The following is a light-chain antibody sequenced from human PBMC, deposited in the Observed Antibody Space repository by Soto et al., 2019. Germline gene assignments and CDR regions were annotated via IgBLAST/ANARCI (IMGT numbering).Light chain of an antibody. CDR3: AAWDDSLSGPR. V-gene: IGLV1-47*01. J-gene: IGLJ2*01. Sequence: QSVLTQPTSASGTPGQRVTISCSGSSSNIGSNYVYWYQQLPGTAPKLLIYRNNQRPSGVPDRFSGSKSGTSASLAISGLRSEDEADYYCAAWDDSLSGPRFGGGTKLTVL. CDR2: RNN. CDR1: SSNIGSNY.